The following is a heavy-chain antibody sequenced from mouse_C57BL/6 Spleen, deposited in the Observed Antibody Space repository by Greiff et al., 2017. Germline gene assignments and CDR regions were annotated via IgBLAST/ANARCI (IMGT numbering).Heavy chain of an antibody. Sequence: EVMLVESGGDLVKPGGSLKLSCAASGFTFSSYGMSWVRQTPDKRLEWVATISSGGSYTYYPDSVKGRFTISRDNAKNTLYLQMSSLKSEDTAMYYCARQGNWDGRDFDYWGQGTTLTVSS. D-gene: IGHD4-1*01. CDR2: ISSGGSYT. V-gene: IGHV5-6*02. CDR1: GFTFSSYG. CDR3: ARQGNWDGRDFDY. J-gene: IGHJ2*01.